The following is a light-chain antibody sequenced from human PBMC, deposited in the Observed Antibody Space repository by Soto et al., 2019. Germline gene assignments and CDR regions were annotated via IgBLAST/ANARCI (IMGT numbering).Light chain of an antibody. Sequence: QSVLTQPPSASGTPGQWVTISCSGSSSNIGSTSVYWFQQLPGTAPKLLIYRNNQRPSGVPDRFSGSKSGTSASLAISGLRSEDEADYYCAAWDDSLSGWVFGGGTKLTVL. CDR1: SSNIGSTS. J-gene: IGLJ3*02. CDR3: AAWDDSLSGWV. V-gene: IGLV1-47*01. CDR2: RNN.